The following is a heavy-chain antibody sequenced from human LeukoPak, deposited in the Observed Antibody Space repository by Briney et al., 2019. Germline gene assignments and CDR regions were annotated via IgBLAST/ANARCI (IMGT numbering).Heavy chain of an antibody. CDR2: IDPSDSYT. J-gene: IGHJ1*01. V-gene: IGHV5-10-1*01. Sequence: GESLRISCKGSGYSFTSYLISWVRQMPGKGLEWMGRIDPSDSYTNYSPSFQGHVTISADKSISTAYLQWSSLKASDTAMYYCARRAEAAEYFHHWGQGTLVTVSS. CDR1: GYSFTSYL. CDR3: ARRAEAAEYFHH. D-gene: IGHD1-14*01.